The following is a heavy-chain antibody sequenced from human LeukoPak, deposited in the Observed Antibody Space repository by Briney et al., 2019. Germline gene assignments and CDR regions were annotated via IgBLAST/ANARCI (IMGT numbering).Heavy chain of an antibody. CDR1: GFTFSSYG. Sequence: GGSLRLSCAASGFTFSSYGMHWVRQAPGKGLEWVAFIRYDGSNKYYADSVKGRFTISRDNSKNTLYLQMNSLRAEDTAVYYCAKDHVAVAGTFNNWFDPWGQGTLVTVSS. V-gene: IGHV3-30*02. CDR3: AKDHVAVAGTFNNWFDP. CDR2: IRYDGSNK. D-gene: IGHD6-19*01. J-gene: IGHJ5*02.